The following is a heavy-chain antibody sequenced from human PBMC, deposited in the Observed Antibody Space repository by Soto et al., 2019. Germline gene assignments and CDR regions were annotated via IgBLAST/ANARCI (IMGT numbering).Heavy chain of an antibody. D-gene: IGHD3-22*01. CDR2: IYYSGST. CDR3: ARGNAYYYDSSGYPGSDAFDI. J-gene: IGHJ3*02. Sequence: TWETLSLTCTVSGGSISSGGYYWSWIRQHPGKGLEWIGYIYYSGSTYYNPSLKSRVTISVDTSKNQFSLKLSSVTAADTAVYYCARGNAYYYDSSGYPGSDAFDIWGQGTMVT. CDR1: GGSISSGGYY. V-gene: IGHV4-31*03.